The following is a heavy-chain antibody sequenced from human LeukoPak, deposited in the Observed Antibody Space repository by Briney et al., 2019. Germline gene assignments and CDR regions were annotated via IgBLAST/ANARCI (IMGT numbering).Heavy chain of an antibody. CDR3: ARGLYYDSSGYYFVPFDY. CDR1: GYSISSGYY. D-gene: IGHD3-22*01. Sequence: PSETLSLTCTVSGYSISSGYYWGWIRQPPGKGLEWIGSIYHSGSTNYNPSLKSRVTISVDTSKNQFSLKLSSVTAADTAVYYCARGLYYDSSGYYFVPFDYWGQGTLVTVSS. CDR2: IYHSGST. J-gene: IGHJ4*02. V-gene: IGHV4-38-2*02.